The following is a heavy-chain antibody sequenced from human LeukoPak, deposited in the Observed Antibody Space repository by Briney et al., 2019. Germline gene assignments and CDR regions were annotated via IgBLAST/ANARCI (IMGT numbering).Heavy chain of an antibody. V-gene: IGHV1-69*13. D-gene: IGHD2-2*02. CDR3: ARTHPGPRIVVVPAAIGYFDY. J-gene: IGHJ4*02. CDR1: GGTFSSYA. Sequence: SVKVSCKASGGTFSSYAISWVRQAPGQGLEWMGGIIPIFGTANYAQKFQGRVTITADESTSTAYMELSSLRSEDTAVYYCARTHPGPRIVVVPAAIGYFDYWGQGTLVTVSS. CDR2: IIPIFGTA.